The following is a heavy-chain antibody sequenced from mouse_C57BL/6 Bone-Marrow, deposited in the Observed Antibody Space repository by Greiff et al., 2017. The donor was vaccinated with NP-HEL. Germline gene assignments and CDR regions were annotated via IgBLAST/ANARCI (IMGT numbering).Heavy chain of an antibody. Sequence: VQLQQPGAELVKPGASVKVSCKASGYTFTSYWMHWVKQRPGQGLEWIGMIHPSDSDTNYNQKFKGKATLTVDKSSSTAYMQLSSLTSEDSAVSSWAMFYYGSSFGFAYGDRGTGVTVSA. CDR3: AMFYYGSSFGFAY. V-gene: IGHV1-74*01. D-gene: IGHD1-1*01. CDR1: GYTFTSYW. J-gene: IGHJ3*01. CDR2: IHPSDSDT.